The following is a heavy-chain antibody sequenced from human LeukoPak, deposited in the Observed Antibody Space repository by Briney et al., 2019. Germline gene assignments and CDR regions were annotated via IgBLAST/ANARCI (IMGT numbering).Heavy chain of an antibody. V-gene: IGHV3-9*01. CDR3: AKGKRSGLVYSAIDY. Sequence: GRSLRLSCAASGFTFDDYAMHWVRQAPGKGREWVSGVTWNSGIIVYADSVRGRFTISRDNARNSLFLEMTSLRGDDTALYYCAKGKRSGLVYSAIDYWGQGTLVSVSS. CDR1: GFTFDDYA. D-gene: IGHD3/OR15-3a*01. J-gene: IGHJ4*02. CDR2: VTWNSGII.